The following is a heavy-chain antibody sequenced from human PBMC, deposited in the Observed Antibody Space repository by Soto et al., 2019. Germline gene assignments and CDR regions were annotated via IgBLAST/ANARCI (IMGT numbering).Heavy chain of an antibody. CDR1: GGTFSSYA. J-gene: IGHJ4*02. CDR3: ARDRLGSGLTYYFDY. V-gene: IGHV1-69*01. CDR2: IIPIFGTA. D-gene: IGHD6-19*01. Sequence: QVQLVQSGAEVKKPGSSVKVSCKASGGTFSSYAISWVRQAPGQGLEWMGGIIPIFGTANYAQKCQGRVTITADESTSTAYMELSSLRSEDTAVYYCARDRLGSGLTYYFDYWGQGTLVTVSS.